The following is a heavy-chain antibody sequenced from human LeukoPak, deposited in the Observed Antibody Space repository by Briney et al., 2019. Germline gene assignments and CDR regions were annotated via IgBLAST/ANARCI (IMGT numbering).Heavy chain of an antibody. CDR3: ARRPSSWGYYFDY. D-gene: IGHD6-13*01. CDR1: GGSISSSSYF. V-gene: IGHV4-39*01. J-gene: IGHJ4*02. Sequence: PSETLSLTCTVSGGSISSSSYFWGWIRQPPGKGLEWIGSIYYSGSTYYNPPLKSRVTISVDTSKNQFSLKLSSVTAADTAVYYCARRPSSWGYYFDYWGQGILVTVSS. CDR2: IYYSGST.